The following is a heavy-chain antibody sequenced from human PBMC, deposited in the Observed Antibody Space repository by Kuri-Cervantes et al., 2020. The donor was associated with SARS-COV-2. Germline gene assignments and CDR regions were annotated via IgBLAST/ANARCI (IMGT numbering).Heavy chain of an antibody. D-gene: IGHD3-22*01. J-gene: IGHJ4*02. CDR3: ARDQTYYYDSSGYPGDY. V-gene: IGHV3-30-3*01. CDR2: ISYDGSNK. Sequence: GGSLRLSCAASGFTFSSYAMHWVRQSPGKGLEWVAVISYDGSNKYYADSVKGRLTISRDNAKNPLSLQMNSLRDEDTAVYYCARDQTYYYDSSGYPGDYWGQGTLVTVSS. CDR1: GFTFSSYA.